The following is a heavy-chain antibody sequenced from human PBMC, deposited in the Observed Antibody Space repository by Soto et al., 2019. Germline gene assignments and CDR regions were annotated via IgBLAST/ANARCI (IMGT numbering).Heavy chain of an antibody. CDR2: IIPFFGTA. CDR1: GGNFSSYA. J-gene: IGHJ3*02. D-gene: IGHD4-17*01. Sequence: QVQLVQSGAEVKKPGSSVKVSCKASGGNFSSYAISWMRQTPGQGLEWMGGIIPFFGTASYAQKFQGRVTITADESTSTAYMELSRLRSEDTAVYYGVREGTVTTAACDICGQGTMVTFSS. CDR3: VREGTVTTAACDI. V-gene: IGHV1-69*01.